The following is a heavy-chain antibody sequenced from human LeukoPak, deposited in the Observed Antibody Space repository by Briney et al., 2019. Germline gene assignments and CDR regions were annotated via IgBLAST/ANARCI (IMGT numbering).Heavy chain of an antibody. D-gene: IGHD3-22*01. J-gene: IGHJ2*01. V-gene: IGHV2-5*02. CDR2: IYWDDDK. CDR1: GFSLRKSGVG. CDR3: AHTGHYYDSSNANWHFDL. Sequence: SGPTLVNPTQTLTLTCTFSGFSLRKSGVGVGWIRQPPGKALEWLAVIYWDDDKRYSPSLKSRLTITKDTSKNQVVLTMTNMDPVDTATYYCAHTGHYYDSSNANWHFDLWGRGTLVTVSS.